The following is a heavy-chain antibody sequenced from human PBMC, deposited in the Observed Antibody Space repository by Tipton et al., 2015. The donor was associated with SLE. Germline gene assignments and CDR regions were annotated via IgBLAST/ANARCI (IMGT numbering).Heavy chain of an antibody. Sequence: TLSLTCAVYGGSFSGYYWSWIRQPPGKGLEWIGEINHSGSTNYNPSLKSRVTISVDTSKNQFSLKLTSVTAADTAVYYCARGVLRPVGYWGQGTLVTVSS. V-gene: IGHV4-34*01. CDR1: GGSFSGYY. CDR3: ARGVLRPVGY. CDR2: INHSGST. D-gene: IGHD1-1*01. J-gene: IGHJ4*02.